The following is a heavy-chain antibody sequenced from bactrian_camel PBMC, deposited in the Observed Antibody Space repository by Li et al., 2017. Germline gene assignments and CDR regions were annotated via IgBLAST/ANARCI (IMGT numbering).Heavy chain of an antibody. Sequence: HVQLVESGGGLVQPGGSLRLSCSASGFTFRNYAMSWVRHAPGKGLEWVSAINSGGGGTYYLDSVKGRFTISRDNAKNTLYLQLNSLKTEDTAMYYCAKYVPELGGVFGYWGQGTQVTVS. J-gene: IGHJ6*01. V-gene: IGHV3S1*01. D-gene: IGHD6*01. CDR3: AKYVPELGGVFGY. CDR1: GFTFRNYA. CDR2: INSGGGGT.